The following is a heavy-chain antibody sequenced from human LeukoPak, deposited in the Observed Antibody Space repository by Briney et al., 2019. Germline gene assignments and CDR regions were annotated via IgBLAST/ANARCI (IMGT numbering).Heavy chain of an antibody. CDR2: IIPILNIT. J-gene: IGHJ4*02. Sequence: GASVKVSCKASRDTFSKYAISWVRQAPGQGLEWMGRIIPILNITHYAQKFQGRVTIAADKSTSTAYMELSSLRSEDTAMYYCARDGDRAREIDYWGQGTLVTVSS. CDR1: RDTFSKYA. V-gene: IGHV1-69*04. D-gene: IGHD2-21*01. CDR3: ARDGDRAREIDY.